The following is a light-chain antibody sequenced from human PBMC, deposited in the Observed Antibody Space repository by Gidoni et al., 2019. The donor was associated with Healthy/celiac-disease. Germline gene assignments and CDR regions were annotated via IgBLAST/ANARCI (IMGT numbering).Light chain of an antibody. J-gene: IGLJ2*01. V-gene: IGLV3-9*01. Sequence: SYALTQPLSVSVALGQTARITCGGNNIGSKNVHRYQQKPGQAPVLVIYRDSNRPSGIPERFSGSNSGNTATLTISRAQAGDEADYYCQVWDSSTEVVFGGGTKLTVL. CDR3: QVWDSSTEVV. CDR2: RDS. CDR1: NIGSKN.